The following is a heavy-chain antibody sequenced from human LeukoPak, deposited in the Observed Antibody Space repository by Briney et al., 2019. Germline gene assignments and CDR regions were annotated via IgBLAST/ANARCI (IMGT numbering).Heavy chain of an antibody. V-gene: IGHV3-48*01. CDR2: ISSSSSTI. D-gene: IGHD5-18*01. CDR3: AREYSYGYFDPGYHFDY. Sequence: GGSLRLSCAASGFTFSTYSMNWVRQAPGKGLEWVSYISSSSSTIYYADSVKGRFTISRDNAKNSLYLQMNSLRAEDAAVYYCAREYSYGYFDPGYHFDYWGQGTLVTVSS. J-gene: IGHJ4*02. CDR1: GFTFSTYS.